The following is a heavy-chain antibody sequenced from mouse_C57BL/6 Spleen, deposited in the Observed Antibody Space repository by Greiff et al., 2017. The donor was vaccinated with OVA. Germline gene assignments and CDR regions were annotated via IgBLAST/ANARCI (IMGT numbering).Heavy chain of an antibody. CDR2: IDPSDSET. J-gene: IGHJ1*03. V-gene: IGHV1-52*01. D-gene: IGHD1-1*01. Sequence: QVQLKESGAELVRPGSSVKLSCKASGYTFTSYWMHWVKQRPIQGLEWIGNIDPSDSETHYNQKFKDKATLTVDKSSSTAYMQLSSLTSEDSAVYYCARDGDYGSSYWYFDVWGTGTTVTVSS. CDR1: GYTFTSYW. CDR3: ARDGDYGSSYWYFDV.